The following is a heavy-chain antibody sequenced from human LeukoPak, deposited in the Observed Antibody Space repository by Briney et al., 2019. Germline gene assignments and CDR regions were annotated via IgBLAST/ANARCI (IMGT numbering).Heavy chain of an antibody. CDR1: GYTFTGYY. Sequence: ASVKVSCTASGYTFTGYYMHWVRQAPGQGLGWMGWINPNSGGTNYAQKFQGRVTMTRDTPISTAYMELRRLRSDDTAVYYCARGAEKWLVKPGNWFDPWGQGTLVTVSS. CDR3: ARGAEKWLVKPGNWFDP. CDR2: INPNSGGT. J-gene: IGHJ5*02. V-gene: IGHV1-2*02. D-gene: IGHD6-19*01.